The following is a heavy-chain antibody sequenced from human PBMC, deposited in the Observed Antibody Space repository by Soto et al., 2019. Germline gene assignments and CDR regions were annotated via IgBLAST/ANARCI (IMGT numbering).Heavy chain of an antibody. CDR1: GFTFSYYY. Sequence: PGGSLRLSCAASGFTFSYYYMSWIRQGPGKGLEWVSYISSSSSTKNYADSVKGRFTISRDNAKNSLYLQMNSLRAEDTAVYYCAREADYVNWFDPWGQGTLVTVSS. CDR3: AREADYVNWFDP. J-gene: IGHJ5*02. V-gene: IGHV3-11*06. CDR2: ISSSSSTK. D-gene: IGHD4-17*01.